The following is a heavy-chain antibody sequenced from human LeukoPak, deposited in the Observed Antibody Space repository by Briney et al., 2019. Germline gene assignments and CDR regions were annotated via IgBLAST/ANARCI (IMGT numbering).Heavy chain of an antibody. CDR2: INPNSGDT. V-gene: IGHV1-2*02. D-gene: IGHD6-6*01. CDR1: QYTFTAYY. Sequence: ASVKVSCKASQYTFTAYYIHWVRQAPGHGLEWMGWINPNSGDTNYGQKFQGRVTMTRDTSIRTAYMELSGLRFDDTAVYFCARDAVRLSSVAAHFDSWGQGTLVTVSS. J-gene: IGHJ4*02. CDR3: ARDAVRLSSVAAHFDS.